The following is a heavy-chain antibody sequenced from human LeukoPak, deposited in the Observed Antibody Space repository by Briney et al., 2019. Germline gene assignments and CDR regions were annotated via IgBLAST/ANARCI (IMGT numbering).Heavy chain of an antibody. Sequence: GGTLRLSCAASGFTFRNYGMSWVRQAPGKGLEWVSIIYSGGSTFYADSVKGRFTIPRDNSKNTLYLQMNSLRAEDTAVYYCARGGSYLSAFDIWGQGTMVTVSS. CDR2: IYSGGST. V-gene: IGHV3-53*01. CDR1: GFTFRNYG. D-gene: IGHD1-26*01. J-gene: IGHJ3*02. CDR3: ARGGSYLSAFDI.